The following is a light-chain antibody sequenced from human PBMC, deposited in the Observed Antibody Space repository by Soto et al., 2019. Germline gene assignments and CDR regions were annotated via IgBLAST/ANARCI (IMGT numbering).Light chain of an antibody. CDR1: QSFNNY. CDR3: QQYRSSPLIT. Sequence: EVVLTRSPVTLSLSPGESATLSCRASQSFNNYLAWYQQKPGQSPRLLIYDASIRATGVPDRFSGSGAGTDFSLTISRLEPEDFAVYYCQQYRSSPLITFGQGTRLEIK. V-gene: IGKV3-20*01. J-gene: IGKJ5*01. CDR2: DAS.